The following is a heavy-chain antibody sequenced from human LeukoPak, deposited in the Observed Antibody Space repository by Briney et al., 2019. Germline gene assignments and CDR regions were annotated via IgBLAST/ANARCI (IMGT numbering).Heavy chain of an antibody. V-gene: IGHV3-30*02. CDR2: IRYDGSNK. J-gene: IGHJ4*02. CDR1: GFTFSSYG. D-gene: IGHD6-13*01. Sequence: GGSLRLSCAASGFTFSSYGMHWVRQAPGKGLEWVAFIRYDGSNKYYADSVKGRFTISRDNAKNSLYLQMNSLRAEDTAVYYCAREGSSWYGAIDYWGQGTLVTVSS. CDR3: AREGSSWYGAIDY.